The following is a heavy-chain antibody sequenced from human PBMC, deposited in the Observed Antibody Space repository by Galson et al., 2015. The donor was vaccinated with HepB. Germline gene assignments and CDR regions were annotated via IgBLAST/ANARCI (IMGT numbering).Heavy chain of an antibody. CDR1: GYTFISYD. CDR2: ISGYNGNT. D-gene: IGHD1-26*01. CDR3: ARDGTQNAFDT. J-gene: IGHJ3*02. V-gene: IGHV1-18*01. Sequence: SVKVSCKASGYTFISYDINWVRQAPGQGLEWLGWISGYNGNTNYAPKLQGRVTMTTDTSTSTAYMELRSLRSDDTAVDYCARDGTQNAFDTWGQGTMVTVAS.